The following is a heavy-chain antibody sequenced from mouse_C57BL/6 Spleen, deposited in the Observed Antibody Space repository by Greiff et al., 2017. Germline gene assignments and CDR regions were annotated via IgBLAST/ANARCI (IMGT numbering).Heavy chain of an antibody. CDR2: IHPNSGST. CDR1: GYTFTSYW. D-gene: IGHD2-5*01. Sequence: QVQLQQSGAELVKPGASVKLSCKASGYTFTSYWMHWVKQRPGQGLEWIGMIHPNSGSTNYNEKFKSKATLTVDKSSSTAYMQLSSLTSEDSAVYYCARGDSNYGGYFDYWGQGTTLTVSS. CDR3: ARGDSNYGGYFDY. J-gene: IGHJ2*01. V-gene: IGHV1-64*01.